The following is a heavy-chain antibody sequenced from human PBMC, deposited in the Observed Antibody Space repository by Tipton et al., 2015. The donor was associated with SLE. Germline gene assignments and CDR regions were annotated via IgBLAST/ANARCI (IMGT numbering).Heavy chain of an antibody. CDR2: IDQDGYA. CDR3: ARGRLPGAF. D-gene: IGHD1-26*01. CDR1: GGSFSGYY. Sequence: TLSLTCAVYGGSFSGYYWSWIRQSPEKGLEWIGEIDQDGYAYYSPSLKSRVTLSVDRSKSQFSLKLRSVTAADTAVYYCARGRLPGAFWGQGTMVTVSS. V-gene: IGHV4-34*01. J-gene: IGHJ3*01.